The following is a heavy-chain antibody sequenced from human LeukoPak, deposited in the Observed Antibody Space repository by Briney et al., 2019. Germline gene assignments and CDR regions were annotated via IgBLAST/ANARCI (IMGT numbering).Heavy chain of an antibody. J-gene: IGHJ6*02. CDR3: ARDRDGQQLVPVVLGYYYYYGMDV. CDR1: GFTFSSYG. D-gene: IGHD6-13*01. V-gene: IGHV3-21*01. Sequence: PGGSLRLSCAASGFTFSSYGMHWVRQAPGKGLEWVSSISSSSSYIYYADSVKGRFTISRDNAKNPLYLQMNSLRAEDTAVYYCARDRDGQQLVPVVLGYYYYYGMDVWGQGTTVTVSS. CDR2: ISSSSSYI.